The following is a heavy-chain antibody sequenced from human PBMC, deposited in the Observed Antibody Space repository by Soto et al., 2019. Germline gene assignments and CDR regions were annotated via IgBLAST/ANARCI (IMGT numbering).Heavy chain of an antibody. CDR3: TPTGVADGFEI. J-gene: IGHJ3*02. V-gene: IGHV5-51*01. D-gene: IGHD2-8*01. CDR2: IYPRDSDT. Sequence: PGESLKISCKASGYSFTSYWIGWVRQVPGKGLECMGIIYPRDSDTRYNPSFQGQVAISVDKSINTAYLQWSSLKTSDTAMYYCTPTGVADGFEIWGKGTMVTVSS. CDR1: GYSFTSYW.